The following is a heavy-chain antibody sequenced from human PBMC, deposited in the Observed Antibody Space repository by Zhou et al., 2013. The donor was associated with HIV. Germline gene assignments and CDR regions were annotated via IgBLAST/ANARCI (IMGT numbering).Heavy chain of an antibody. J-gene: IGHJ6*02. Sequence: HVQLVQSGTEVKKPGSSVKVSCKIFGGNPGGTFTSHPISWVRQAPGQGLEWMGWMNPNSGNTGFAQKFRGRVAMSRNITTTTAYLELSSLRFEDTAVYYCVRGLHKFYSDNGGPWNVHQYYYGMGDWGQGTKVTVSS. V-gene: IGHV1-8*01. CDR1: GGTFTSHP. D-gene: IGHD3-22*01. CDR2: MNPNSGNT. CDR3: VRGLHKFYSDNGGPWNVHQYYYGMGD.